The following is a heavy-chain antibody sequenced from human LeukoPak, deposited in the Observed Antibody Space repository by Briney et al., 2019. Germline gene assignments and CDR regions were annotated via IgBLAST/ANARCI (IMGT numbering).Heavy chain of an antibody. CDR2: ISAYNGNA. D-gene: IGHD1-20*01. V-gene: IGHV1-18*01. CDR1: GYTLSRYG. J-gene: IGHJ5*02. CDR3: ARTVDSYNWRENWFDP. Sequence: ASVKVSCKASGYTLSRYGISWVRRAPGHGLEWMGWISAYNGNAKYAQTLQGRVTMTTDTSTSTAYMELRSLTSDDTAVYYCARTVDSYNWRENWFDPWGQGTLVTVSS.